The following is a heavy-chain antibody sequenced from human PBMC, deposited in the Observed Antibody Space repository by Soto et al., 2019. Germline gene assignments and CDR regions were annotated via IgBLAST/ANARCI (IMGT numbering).Heavy chain of an antibody. V-gene: IGHV3-74*01. CDR1: RFTFSTYW. CDR2: INSDGSST. Sequence: PGGSLRLSCAASRFTFSTYWMHWVRQAPGKGLVWVSRINSDGSSTSYADSVKGRFTISRDNAKNTLYLQMNSLRAEDTAVYYCERGQDPYGMDVWGQGTTVTVSS. D-gene: IGHD2-15*01. CDR3: ERGQDPYGMDV. J-gene: IGHJ6*02.